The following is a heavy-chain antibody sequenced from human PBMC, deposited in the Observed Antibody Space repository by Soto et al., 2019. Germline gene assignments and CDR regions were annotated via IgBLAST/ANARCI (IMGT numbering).Heavy chain of an antibody. CDR2: IYYSGTA. Sequence: QLQLRESGPGLVQPAQTLSLTCTVAGGSITGGFSYWTWVRQHPGKGLEWVGHIYYSGTAYHNPSLKSRVDISVDPSQNRFSLKLSSVTAADTAMYFCARSLPGGTIFYMDIWGEGTTVTVSS. V-gene: IGHV4-31*03. CDR1: GGSITGGFSY. J-gene: IGHJ6*03. CDR3: ARSLPGGTIFYMDI. D-gene: IGHD1-26*01.